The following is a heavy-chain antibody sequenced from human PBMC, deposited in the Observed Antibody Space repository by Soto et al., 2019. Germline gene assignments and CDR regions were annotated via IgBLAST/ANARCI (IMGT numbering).Heavy chain of an antibody. Sequence: PSETLSLTCTVSGGSVSSGNYYWSWIRQPPGKGLEWIGYFYYTGSTNYNTSLKSQVTKSIDASKNQYSLRLSSVTAADTAVYYCARSMHYSDGSNYSPFDYWGQGTLVTVSS. J-gene: IGHJ4*02. D-gene: IGHD3-22*01. CDR3: ARSMHYSDGSNYSPFDY. CDR2: FYYTGST. CDR1: GGSVSSGNYY. V-gene: IGHV4-61*01.